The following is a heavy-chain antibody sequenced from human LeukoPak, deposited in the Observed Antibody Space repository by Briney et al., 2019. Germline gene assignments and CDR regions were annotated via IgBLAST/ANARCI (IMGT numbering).Heavy chain of an antibody. D-gene: IGHD1-26*01. J-gene: IGHJ5*02. Sequence: SETLSLTCAVYGGSFSGYYWSWIRQPPGKGQEWIGEINHSGSTNYNPSLKSRVTISVDTSKNQFSLKLSSVTAADTAVYYCAREWELLPYNWFDPWGQGTLVTVSS. CDR3: AREWELLPYNWFDP. CDR1: GGSFSGYY. V-gene: IGHV4-34*01. CDR2: INHSGST.